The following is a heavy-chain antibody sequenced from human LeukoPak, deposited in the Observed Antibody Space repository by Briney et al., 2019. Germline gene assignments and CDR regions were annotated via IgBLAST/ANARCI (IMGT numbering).Heavy chain of an antibody. V-gene: IGHV3-7*03. D-gene: IGHD6-13*01. Sequence: GGSLRLSCAASGFTFSSYWMSWVRQAPGKGLEWVANIKQDGSEKYYVDSVKGRFTISRDSAKNSLYLQMNSLRAEDTAVYYCARDGPGRKAAVYYWGQGTLVTVSS. J-gene: IGHJ4*02. CDR1: GFTFSSYW. CDR2: IKQDGSEK. CDR3: ARDGPGRKAAVYY.